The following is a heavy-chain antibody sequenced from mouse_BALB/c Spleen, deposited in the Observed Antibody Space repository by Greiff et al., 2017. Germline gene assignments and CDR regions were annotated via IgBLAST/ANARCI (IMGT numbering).Heavy chain of an antibody. CDR2: INSNGGST. CDR3: ARDLTAYDYGGFAY. CDR1: GFTFSSYG. Sequence: DVMLVESGGGLVQPGGSLKLSCAASGFTFSSYGMSWVRQTPDKRLELVATINSNGGSTFYPDSVKGRFTISRDNAKNTLYLQMSSLKSEDTAMYYCARDLTAYDYGGFAYWGQGTLVTVSA. V-gene: IGHV5-6-3*01. J-gene: IGHJ3*01. D-gene: IGHD2-4*01.